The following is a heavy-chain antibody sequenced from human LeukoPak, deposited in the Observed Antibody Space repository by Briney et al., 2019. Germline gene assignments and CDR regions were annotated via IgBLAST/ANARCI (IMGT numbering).Heavy chain of an antibody. J-gene: IGHJ5*02. CDR1: GGTFSSYA. V-gene: IGHV1-69*13. CDR3: ARDRIAGATAWFDP. D-gene: IGHD1-26*01. CDR2: IIPIFGTA. Sequence: SVKVSCKASGGTFSSYAISWVRQATGQGLEWMGGIIPIFGTANYAQKFQGRVTITADESTSTAYMELSSLRSEDTAVYYCARDRIAGATAWFDPWGQGTLVTVSS.